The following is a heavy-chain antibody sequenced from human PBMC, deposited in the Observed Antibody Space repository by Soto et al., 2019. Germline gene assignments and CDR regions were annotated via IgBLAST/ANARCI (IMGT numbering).Heavy chain of an antibody. Sequence: ASVEVSCKASGYTFTSYAMHWGRQAPGQRLEWMGWINAGNGNTKYSQKFQGRVTITRDTSASTAYMELSSLRYEDTAVYYCARELILRGAFDIWGQGTMVTVSS. V-gene: IGHV1-3*01. CDR2: INAGNGNT. J-gene: IGHJ3*02. D-gene: IGHD2-15*01. CDR1: GYTFTSYA. CDR3: ARELILRGAFDI.